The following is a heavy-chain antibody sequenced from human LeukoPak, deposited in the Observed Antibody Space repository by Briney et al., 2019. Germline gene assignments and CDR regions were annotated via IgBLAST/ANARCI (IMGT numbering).Heavy chain of an antibody. CDR2: INPKSGDT. Sequence: ASVKVSCKASGYTFTGYYMHWVRQAPGQTFEWLAWINPKSGDTHYTQKFQGRVTVTTDTSITSVYMELSGLQSDDTAVYYCVRDLTGGSGDWGQGTLVTVS. J-gene: IGHJ4*02. CDR1: GYTFTGYY. D-gene: IGHD6-19*01. CDR3: VRDLTGGSGD. V-gene: IGHV1-2*02.